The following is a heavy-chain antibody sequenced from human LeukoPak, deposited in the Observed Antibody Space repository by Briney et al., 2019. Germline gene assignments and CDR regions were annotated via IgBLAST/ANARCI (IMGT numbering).Heavy chain of an antibody. CDR2: IIPIFGTA. J-gene: IGHJ6*04. CDR3: GSVVAAPGGYYYGMDV. D-gene: IGHD2-15*01. V-gene: IGHV1-69*13. CDR1: GGTFSSYA. Sequence: SVKVSCKASGGTFSSYAISWVQQAPGQGLEWMGGIIPIFGTANYAQKFQGRVTITADESTSTAYMELSSLRSEDTAVYYCGSVVAAPGGYYYGMDVWGKGTTVTVSS.